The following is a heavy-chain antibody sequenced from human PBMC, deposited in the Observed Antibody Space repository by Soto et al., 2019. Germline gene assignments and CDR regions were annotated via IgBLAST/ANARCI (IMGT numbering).Heavy chain of an antibody. CDR3: ASDYYGSGSPVG. J-gene: IGHJ4*02. CDR1: GGSISSYY. Sequence: SETLSLTCTVSGGSISSYYWSWIRQPPGKGLEWIGYIYYSGSTNYNPSLKSRVTISVDTSKNQFSLKLSSVTASDTAVYYCASDYYGSGSPVGWGQGTLVTVSS. CDR2: IYYSGST. D-gene: IGHD3-10*01. V-gene: IGHV4-59*01.